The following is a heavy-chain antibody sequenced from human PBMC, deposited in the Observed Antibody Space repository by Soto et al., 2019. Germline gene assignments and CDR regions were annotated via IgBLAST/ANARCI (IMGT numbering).Heavy chain of an antibody. CDR2: IYYSGST. J-gene: IGHJ6*03. CDR3: ARVRYCSGGSCYLNYYYYYYMDV. V-gene: IGHV4-59*08. D-gene: IGHD2-15*01. CDR1: GGSISSYY. Sequence: SETLSLTCPVSGGSISSYYWSWIRQPPGKGLKWIGYIYYSGSTNYNPSLKSRATISVDTSKNQFSLKLSSVTAADTAVYYCARVRYCSGGSCYLNYYYYYYMDVWGKGTTVTVSS.